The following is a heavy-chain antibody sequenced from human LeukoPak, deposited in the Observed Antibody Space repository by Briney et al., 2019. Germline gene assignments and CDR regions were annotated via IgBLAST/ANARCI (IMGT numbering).Heavy chain of an antibody. Sequence: PSETLSLTCTVSGGSISSYYWSWIRQPPGKGLEWIGYIYYSGSTNYNPSLKSRVTISVDTSKNQFSLKLSSVTAADTAMYYCARHLLWFGDRYFDYWGQGTLVTVSS. CDR3: ARHLLWFGDRYFDY. CDR2: IYYSGST. D-gene: IGHD3-10*01. V-gene: IGHV4-59*08. CDR1: GGSISSYY. J-gene: IGHJ4*02.